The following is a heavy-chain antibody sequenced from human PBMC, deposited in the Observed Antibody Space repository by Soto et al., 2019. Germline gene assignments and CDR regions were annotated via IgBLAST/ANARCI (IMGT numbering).Heavy chain of an antibody. J-gene: IGHJ6*02. Sequence: GGSLRLCCAASGFTFSSYGMHWVRQAPGKGLEWVAVISYDGSNKYYADSVKGRFTISRDNSKNTLYLQMNSLRAVDTATYYCARILAAAGEDYYYYGMDVWGQGTTVTVSS. CDR3: ARILAAAGEDYYYYGMDV. CDR2: ISYDGSNK. CDR1: GFTFSSYG. V-gene: IGHV3-30*03. D-gene: IGHD6-13*01.